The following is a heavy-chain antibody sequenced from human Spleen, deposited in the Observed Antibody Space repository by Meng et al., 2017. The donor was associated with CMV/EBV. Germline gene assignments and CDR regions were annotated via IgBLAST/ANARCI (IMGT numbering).Heavy chain of an antibody. J-gene: IGHJ3*02. D-gene: IGHD1-20*01. Sequence: SGGSVSSGSYYWSWIRQPPGKGVEWSEYIYYSGSTNYNPYIKRRVTISVDTSKNQFSLKLSSVTAAETAVYYCARAHLTGSSGAFDIWGQGTMVTVSS. CDR2: IYYSGST. CDR3: ARAHLTGSSGAFDI. CDR1: GGSVSSGSYY. V-gene: IGHV4-61*01.